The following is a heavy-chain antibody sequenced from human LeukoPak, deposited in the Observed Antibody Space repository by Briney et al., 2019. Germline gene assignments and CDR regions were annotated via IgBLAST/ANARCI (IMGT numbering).Heavy chain of an antibody. Sequence: SETLSLTCTVSGGSISSGSYYWSWIRQPAGKGLEWIGRIYTSGSTNYNPSLKSRVTISVDTSKNQFSLKLSSVTAADTAVYYCARDREIGSGYYFDYWGQGTLVTVSS. D-gene: IGHD1-26*01. J-gene: IGHJ4*02. CDR2: IYTSGST. V-gene: IGHV4-61*02. CDR1: GGSISSGSYY. CDR3: ARDREIGSGYYFDY.